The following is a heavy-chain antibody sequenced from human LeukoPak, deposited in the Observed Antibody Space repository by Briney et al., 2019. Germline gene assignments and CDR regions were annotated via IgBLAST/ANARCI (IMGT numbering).Heavy chain of an antibody. CDR2: IKQDGSEK. D-gene: IGHD6-13*01. CDR3: ARGSSSSYYYYYGMDV. Sequence: GGSLRLSCAASGFTFSSYWMSWVRQAPGKGLEWVANIKQDGSEKYYVDSVKGRFTISRDNAKNSLYLQMNSLRAEDTAVYCCARGSSSSYYYYYGMDVWGQGTTVTVSS. J-gene: IGHJ6*02. CDR1: GFTFSSYW. V-gene: IGHV3-7*03.